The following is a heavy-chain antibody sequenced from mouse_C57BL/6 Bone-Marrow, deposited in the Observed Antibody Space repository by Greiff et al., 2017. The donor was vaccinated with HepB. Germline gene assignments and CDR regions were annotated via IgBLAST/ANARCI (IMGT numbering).Heavy chain of an antibody. Sequence: QVQLKQPGAELVKPGASVKVSCKASGYTFTSYWITWVKQRPGQGLEWIGDIYPGSGSTNYNEKFKSKATLTVDTSSSTAYMQLSSLTSEDSAVYYCAREGWLLSYYAMDYWGQGTSVTVSS. CDR2: IYPGSGST. CDR1: GYTFTSYW. D-gene: IGHD2-3*01. CDR3: AREGWLLSYYAMDY. J-gene: IGHJ4*01. V-gene: IGHV1-55*01.